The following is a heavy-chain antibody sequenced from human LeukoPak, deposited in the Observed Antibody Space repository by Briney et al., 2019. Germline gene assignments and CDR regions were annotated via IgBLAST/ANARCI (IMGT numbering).Heavy chain of an antibody. Sequence: PSETLSLTCTVSGGSISSHYWSWIRQPPGKGLEWIGYIYYSGSTNYNPSLKSRVTISVDTSKNQFSLKLSSVTAADTAVYYCARVTAMVPDYYYMDVWGKGTTVTVSS. D-gene: IGHD5-18*01. CDR2: IYYSGST. CDR3: ARVTAMVPDYYYMDV. CDR1: GGSISSHY. J-gene: IGHJ6*03. V-gene: IGHV4-59*11.